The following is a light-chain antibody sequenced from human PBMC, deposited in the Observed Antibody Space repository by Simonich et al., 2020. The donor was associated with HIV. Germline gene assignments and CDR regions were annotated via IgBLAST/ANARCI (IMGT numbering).Light chain of an antibody. Sequence: DIQMTQSPSTLSASVGDRVTITCRASDSISSWLAWYRQKPGQAPKLLIYKASSLESGVPSRFSGSGSGTEFTLTISSLQPDDFATYYCQQYKSYPFTFGPGTKVDIK. CDR2: KAS. CDR1: DSISSW. V-gene: IGKV1-5*03. J-gene: IGKJ3*01. CDR3: QQYKSYPFT.